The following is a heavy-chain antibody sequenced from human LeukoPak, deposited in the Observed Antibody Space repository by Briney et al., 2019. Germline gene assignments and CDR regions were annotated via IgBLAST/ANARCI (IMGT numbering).Heavy chain of an antibody. D-gene: IGHD1-7*01. CDR3: ARPYLMRELRFDP. J-gene: IGHJ5*02. Sequence: PGGSLRLSCAASGFTFRNYWMHWVRQAPGKGLVWVSCINNDGSSTDYADSVKARFTISRDNAKNTLYLQMNSLRAENTAVYDCARPYLMRELRFDPWGQGTLVTVSS. CDR2: INNDGSST. CDR1: GFTFRNYW. V-gene: IGHV3-74*01.